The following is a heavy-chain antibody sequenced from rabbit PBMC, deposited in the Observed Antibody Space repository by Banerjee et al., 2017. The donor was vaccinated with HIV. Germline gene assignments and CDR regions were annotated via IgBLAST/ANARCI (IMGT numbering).Heavy chain of an antibody. D-gene: IGHD6-1*01. J-gene: IGHJ4*01. CDR3: ARDDAHVTGYYFNL. CDR2: IYNGDGST. CDR1: GFDFSSNA. Sequence: QEQLVESGGGLVQPEGSLTLTCKASGFDFSSNAMCWVRQAPGKGPEWIACIYNGDGSTYYASWVNGRFTISKTSSTTVTLQMTSLTAADTATYFCARDDAHVTGYYFNLWGPGTLVTVS. V-gene: IGHV1S47*01.